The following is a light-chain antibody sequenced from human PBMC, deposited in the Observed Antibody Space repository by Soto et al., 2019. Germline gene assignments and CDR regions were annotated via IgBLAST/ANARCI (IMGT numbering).Light chain of an antibody. CDR2: DVS. CDR1: SSDVGGYNY. J-gene: IGLJ1*01. V-gene: IGLV2-11*01. Sequence: QSVLAQPRSVSGSPGQSVTISCTGTSSDVGGYNYVSWYQQHPGKAPKLIIYDVSERPSGVPDRFSGSKSGNTASLTISGLQAEDEADYFCCSFAGSATLYVFGIGTKVTV. CDR3: CSFAGSATLYV.